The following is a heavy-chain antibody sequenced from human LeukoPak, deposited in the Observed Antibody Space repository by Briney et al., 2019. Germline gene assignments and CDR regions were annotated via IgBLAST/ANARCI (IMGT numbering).Heavy chain of an antibody. D-gene: IGHD2-2*01. CDR3: PRDASRDQYQLLPHYFDY. Sequence: ASVKVSCKATSRISWVRQARGQGLEWMGWIGSYGGDTYYAQKFQGRVTMTRDMSTSTVYMELSSLRSEETAVYYCPRDASRDQYQLLPHYFDYWGQGTLVTVSS. CDR1: TSR. V-gene: IGHV1-18*01. J-gene: IGHJ4*02. CDR2: IGSYGGDT.